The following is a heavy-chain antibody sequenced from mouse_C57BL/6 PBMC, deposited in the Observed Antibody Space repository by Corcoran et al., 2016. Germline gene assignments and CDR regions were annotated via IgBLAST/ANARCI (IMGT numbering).Heavy chain of an antibody. J-gene: IGHJ2*01. V-gene: IGHV9-3*01. CDR1: GYTFTTYG. Sequence: QIQLVQSGPELKKPGETVKISCKASGYTFTTYGMSWVKQAPGKGLKWMGWINTYSGVPTYADDFKGRFAFSLETSASTAYLQINNLKNEDTATYFCARSTVVAEDYWGQGTTLTVSS. D-gene: IGHD1-1*01. CDR3: ARSTVVAEDY. CDR2: INTYSGVP.